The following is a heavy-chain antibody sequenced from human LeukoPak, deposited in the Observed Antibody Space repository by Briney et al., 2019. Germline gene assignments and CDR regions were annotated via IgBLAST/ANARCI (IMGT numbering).Heavy chain of an antibody. Sequence: SETLSLTCTVSGGSISSGGYYWSWIRQHPGKGLEWIGYIYYSGSTYYNPSLKSRVTISVDTSKNQFSLKLSSVTAADTAVYYCAGVVRGVIIGDAFDIWGQGTMVTVSS. CDR1: GGSISSGGYY. CDR3: AGVVRGVIIGDAFDI. V-gene: IGHV4-31*03. J-gene: IGHJ3*02. CDR2: IYYSGST. D-gene: IGHD3-10*01.